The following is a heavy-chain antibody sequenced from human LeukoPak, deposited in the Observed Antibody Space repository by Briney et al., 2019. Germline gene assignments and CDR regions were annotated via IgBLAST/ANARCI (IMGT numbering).Heavy chain of an antibody. CDR1: GGSITSSRYY. CDR2: IYYSGSI. V-gene: IGHV4-39*07. Sequence: SETLSLTCTASGGSITSSRYYWGWIRQPPGKGLEWIGSIYYSGSIYYNPSLKSRVTMSVDTSKNQFSLKLSSVTAADTAVYYCARGRYCSGGSCYSTYGDYWGQGTLVTVSS. CDR3: ARGRYCSGGSCYSTYGDY. J-gene: IGHJ4*02. D-gene: IGHD2-15*01.